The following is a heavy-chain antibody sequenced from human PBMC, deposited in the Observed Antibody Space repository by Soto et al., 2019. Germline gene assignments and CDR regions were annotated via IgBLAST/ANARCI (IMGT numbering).Heavy chain of an antibody. Sequence: SETLSLTCAVYGGSFSGYYWSWIRQPPGKGLEWIGEINHSGSTNYNPSLKSRVTISVDTSKSQFSLKLSSVTAADTAVYYCARERGYYYGSGSYYYGMDVWGQGTTVTVSS. V-gene: IGHV4-34*01. CDR1: GGSFSGYY. CDR2: INHSGST. CDR3: ARERGYYYGSGSYYYGMDV. J-gene: IGHJ6*02. D-gene: IGHD3-10*01.